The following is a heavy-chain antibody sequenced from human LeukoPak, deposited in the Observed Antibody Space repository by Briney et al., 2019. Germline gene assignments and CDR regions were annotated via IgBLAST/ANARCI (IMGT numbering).Heavy chain of an antibody. D-gene: IGHD2-15*01. J-gene: IGHJ5*02. V-gene: IGHV1-46*01. CDR3: ARGYCSGGSCYTDTNWFDP. Sequence: APVKLSCKAFGYTFTPYYMHWVRQAPGQGLGWWGIINPSGGSTSYAQKFQGRVTMTRDMPTSTVYMELSSLRSEDTAVYYCARGYCSGGSCYTDTNWFDPWGQGTLVTVSS. CDR1: GYTFTPYY. CDR2: INPSGGST.